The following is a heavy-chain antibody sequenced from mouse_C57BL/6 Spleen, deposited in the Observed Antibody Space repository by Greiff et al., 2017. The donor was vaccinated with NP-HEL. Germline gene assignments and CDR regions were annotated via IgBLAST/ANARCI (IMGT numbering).Heavy chain of an antibody. CDR2: ISSGSSTI. J-gene: IGHJ4*01. V-gene: IGHV5-17*01. CDR3: AREHYYYDGAMDY. Sequence: EVQVVESGGGLVKPGGSLKLSCAASGFTFSDYGMHWVRQAPEKGLEWVAYISSGSSTIYYADTVKGRFTISRDNAKNTLFLQMTSLRSEDTAMYYCAREHYYYDGAMDYWGQGTSVTVSS. D-gene: IGHD2-4*01. CDR1: GFTFSDYG.